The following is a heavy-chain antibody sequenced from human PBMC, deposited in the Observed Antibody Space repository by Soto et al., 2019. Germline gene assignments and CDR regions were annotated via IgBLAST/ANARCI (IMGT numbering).Heavy chain of an antibody. J-gene: IGHJ6*02. CDR1: GYTFTSYA. CDR3: ARWSGYYDDYYYGMDV. D-gene: IGHD3-3*01. V-gene: IGHV1-3*01. Sequence: ASVKVSCKASGYTFTSYAMHWVRQAPGQRLEWMGWINAGNGNTKYSQKFQGRVTITRDTSASTAYMELSSLRSGDTAVYYCARWSGYYDDYYYGMDVWGQGTTVTVSS. CDR2: INAGNGNT.